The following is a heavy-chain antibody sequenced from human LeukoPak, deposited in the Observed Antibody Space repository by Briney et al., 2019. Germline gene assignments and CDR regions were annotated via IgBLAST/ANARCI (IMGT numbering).Heavy chain of an antibody. CDR1: GDSINSHY. V-gene: IGHV4-4*07. CDR3: ASVHTYGSDAFDM. Sequence: ASETLSLTCTVSGDSINSHYWSWIRQPAGEGLEWIGRIYTSGKTNYNPSVKSRVIMSMDTSRNQFSLTLTSLTAADTAVYYCASVHTYGSDAFDMWGQGTMVTVSS. CDR2: IYTSGKT. D-gene: IGHD3-10*01. J-gene: IGHJ3*02.